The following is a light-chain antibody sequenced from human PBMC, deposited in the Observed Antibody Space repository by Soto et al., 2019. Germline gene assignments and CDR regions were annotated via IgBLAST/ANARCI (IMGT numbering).Light chain of an antibody. CDR2: GAS. V-gene: IGKV1-33*01. CDR1: QDISNY. Sequence: IQMTQSPSSLSASVGDRVTITCQASQDISNYLNWYQQKPGKAPKLLIYGASNLETGVPSRFSGSGSGTDFTFTISSLQPEDIATYYCQQYDNLPALTFGGGTKVDIK. J-gene: IGKJ4*01. CDR3: QQYDNLPALT.